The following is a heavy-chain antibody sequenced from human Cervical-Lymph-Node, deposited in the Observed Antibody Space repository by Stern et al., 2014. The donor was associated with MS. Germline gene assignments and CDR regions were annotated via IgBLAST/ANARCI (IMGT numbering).Heavy chain of an antibody. V-gene: IGHV1-18*01. D-gene: IGHD2-8*01. J-gene: IGHJ6*02. CDR2: ISAYNGNT. CDR3: ARDVPGYCTNGVCYSYGMDV. CDR1: GYTFTSYG. Sequence: DQLVESGAEVKKPGASVKVSCKASGYTFTSYGISWVRQAPGQGLEWMGWISAYNGNTNYAQKLQGRVTMTTDTSTSTAYMELRSLRSDDTAVYYCARDVPGYCTNGVCYSYGMDVWGQGTTVTVSS.